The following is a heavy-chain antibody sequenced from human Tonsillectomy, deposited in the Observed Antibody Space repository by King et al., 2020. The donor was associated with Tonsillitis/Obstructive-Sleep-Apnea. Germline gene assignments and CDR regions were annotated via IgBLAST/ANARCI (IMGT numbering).Heavy chain of an antibody. CDR3: ASQHGGDFWSGYPHYYYYYMDV. CDR1: GFTFSSYG. J-gene: IGHJ6*03. V-gene: IGHV3-33*01. D-gene: IGHD3-3*01. CDR2: IWYDGSNK. Sequence: VQLVESGGGVVQPGRSLRLSCAASGFTFSSYGMHWVRQAPGKGLEWVAVIWYDGSNKYYADSVKGRFTISRDNSKNTLYLQMNSLRAEDTAVYYCASQHGGDFWSGYPHYYYYYMDVWGKGTTVTVSS.